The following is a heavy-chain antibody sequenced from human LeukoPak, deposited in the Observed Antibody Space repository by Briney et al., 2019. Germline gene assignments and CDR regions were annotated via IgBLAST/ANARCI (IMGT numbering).Heavy chain of an antibody. D-gene: IGHD3-10*01. CDR1: GGSISSYY. J-gene: IGHJ4*02. V-gene: IGHV4-4*07. Sequence: SETLSLTCTVSGGSISSYYWSWIRQPAGKGLEWIGRIHSSGSTNYNPSLKSRVTMSVDTSKNQFSLKLSSVTAADTAVYYCARDSREYGSGSYLGYWGQGNLVTVSS. CDR2: IHSSGST. CDR3: ARDSREYGSGSYLGY.